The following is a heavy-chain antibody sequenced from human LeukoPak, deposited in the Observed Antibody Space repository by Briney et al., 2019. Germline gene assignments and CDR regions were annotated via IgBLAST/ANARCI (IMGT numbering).Heavy chain of an antibody. D-gene: IGHD3-22*01. J-gene: IGHJ4*02. CDR2: IYHSGST. V-gene: IGHV4-30-2*01. CDR3: ARVDSSGYFGY. CDR1: GGSISSGGYS. Sequence: PSQTLSLTCAVSGGSISSGGYSWSWIRQPPGKGLEWIGYIYHSGSTYYNPSLKSRVTISVDRSKNQFSLKLSSVTAADTAVYYCARVDSSGYFGYWGQGTLVTVSS.